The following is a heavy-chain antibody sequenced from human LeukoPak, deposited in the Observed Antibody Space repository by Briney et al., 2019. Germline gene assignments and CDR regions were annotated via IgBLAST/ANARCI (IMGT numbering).Heavy chain of an antibody. CDR3: ARHWKSSYTLIEY. V-gene: IGHV4-59*08. J-gene: IGHJ4*02. CDR1: GGSISTYY. D-gene: IGHD6-13*01. Sequence: SETLSLTCTVSGGSISTYYWSWIRQPPRKGLEWIGYVYYSGTTNYNPSPKSRVTISVDTSKNQFYLKLSSVTAADTAVYYCARHWKSSYTLIEYWGQGTLVTVSS. CDR2: VYYSGTT.